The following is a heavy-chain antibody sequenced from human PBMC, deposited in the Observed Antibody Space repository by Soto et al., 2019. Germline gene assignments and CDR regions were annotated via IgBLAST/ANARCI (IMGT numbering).Heavy chain of an antibody. Sequence: EVQLVQSGGGLVQPGGSLRLSCAASGFTFTRHWMHWVRQVPGEGLVWVSRIDTDGSTTNYADSVKGRFTSSRDNAKNTLYLQMNSLKVEDTAIYYCARDQLGNNPDYWGQGTLVTVSS. CDR1: GFTFTRHW. V-gene: IGHV3-74*01. D-gene: IGHD6-6*01. CDR2: IDTDGSTT. J-gene: IGHJ4*02. CDR3: ARDQLGNNPDY.